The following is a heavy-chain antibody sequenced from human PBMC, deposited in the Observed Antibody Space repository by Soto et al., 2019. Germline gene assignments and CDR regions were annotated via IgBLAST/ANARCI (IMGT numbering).Heavy chain of an antibody. Sequence: QVQLQESGPGLVKPSETLSLTCTVSGGSIINHYWSWIRQPPGKGLEWIGYIYYSGSTNYNPSLKSRVTISVDTSKNQFFLNLTSLTAADTAIYYCARANWYSEYWGQGTLVTVSS. CDR1: GGSIINHY. D-gene: IGHD7-27*01. V-gene: IGHV4-59*11. CDR3: ARANWYSEY. CDR2: IYYSGST. J-gene: IGHJ4*02.